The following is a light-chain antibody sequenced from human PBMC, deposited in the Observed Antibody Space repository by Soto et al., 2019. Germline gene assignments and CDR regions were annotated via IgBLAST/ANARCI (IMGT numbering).Light chain of an antibody. V-gene: IGKV3-20*01. CDR3: QQYGSSPIT. CDR1: QSVSRY. CDR2: GAS. Sequence: EIVLTQSPGTLSWSPGERATLSCRASQSVSRYLAWYQQKPGQAPRLLIYGASSRATGIPDRFSGSGSGTDFTLTISRLEPEDFAVYYCQQYGSSPITFGQGTRLEIK. J-gene: IGKJ5*01.